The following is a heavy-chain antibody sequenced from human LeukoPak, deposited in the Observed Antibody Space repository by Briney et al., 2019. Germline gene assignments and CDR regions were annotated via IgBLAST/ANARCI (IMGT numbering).Heavy chain of an antibody. CDR3: ARIDCSSTSCYKYYYYYMDV. CDR1: GFTFSDYF. J-gene: IGHJ6*03. CDR2: INSKGDNI. V-gene: IGHV3-11*04. Sequence: GGSLRLSCVGSGFTFSDYFMSWIRQVPGKEPEWLSYINSKGDNILYRDSVKGRFTISRDNAENSLYLQMNSLKAEDTAVYYCARIDCSSTSCYKYYYYYMDVWGKGTTVTVSS. D-gene: IGHD2-2*02.